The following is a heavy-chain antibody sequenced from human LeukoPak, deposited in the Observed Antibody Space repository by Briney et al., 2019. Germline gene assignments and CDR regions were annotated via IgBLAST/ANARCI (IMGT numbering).Heavy chain of an antibody. J-gene: IGHJ5*02. CDR1: GGSISSYY. Sequence: SETLSLTCTVSGGSISSYYWSWIRQPAGKGLEWIGRIYTSGSTNYNPSLKSRVTMSVDTSKNQFSLKLSSVTAADTAVYYCARVYAFGGVIASKRNWFDPWGQGTLVTVSS. D-gene: IGHD3-16*02. CDR2: IYTSGST. V-gene: IGHV4-4*07. CDR3: ARVYAFGGVIASKRNWFDP.